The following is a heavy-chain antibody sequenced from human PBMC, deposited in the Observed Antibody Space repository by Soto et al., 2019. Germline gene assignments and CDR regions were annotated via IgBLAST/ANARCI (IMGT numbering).Heavy chain of an antibody. CDR2: INPSGGST. D-gene: IGHD3-22*01. J-gene: IGHJ3*02. CDR3: YTTRRGDSSGYYDLPYAFDI. V-gene: IGHV1-46*01. CDR1: GYTFTIYY. Sequence: GASVRVSCKASGYTFTIYYMHWVRQAPGQGLEWMGIINPSGGSTSYAQKFQGRVTMTRDTSTSTVYMELSSLRSEDTAVYYCYTTRRGDSSGYYDLPYAFDIWGQGTMVTVSS.